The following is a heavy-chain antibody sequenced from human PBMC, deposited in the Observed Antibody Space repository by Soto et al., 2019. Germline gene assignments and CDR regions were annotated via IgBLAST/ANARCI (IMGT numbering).Heavy chain of an antibody. J-gene: IGHJ6*03. D-gene: IGHD6-19*01. CDR3: ARKGIAVADPYTYYYYMDV. Sequence: AGGSLRLSCAASGFTFSSYSMNWVRQAPGKGLEWVSYISSSSSTIYYADSVKGRFTISRDNAKNSLYLQMNSLRAEDTAVYYCARKGIAVADPYTYYYYMDVWGKGTTVTVSS. CDR2: ISSSSSTI. V-gene: IGHV3-48*01. CDR1: GFTFSSYS.